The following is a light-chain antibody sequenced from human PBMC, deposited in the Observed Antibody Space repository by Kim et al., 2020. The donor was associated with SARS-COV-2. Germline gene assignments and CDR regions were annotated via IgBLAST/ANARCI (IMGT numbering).Light chain of an antibody. J-gene: IGLJ3*02. V-gene: IGLV3-21*04. CDR1: NFGSKI. Sequence: VSVAPGGTARIACGGDNFGSKIVHWYQQRPGQAPVLVIFYDRERPSRIPERISGSKSGNTATLTISRVEAGDEADYYCQVWDNSTDHWVFGGGTQLTVL. CDR2: YDR. CDR3: QVWDNSTDHWV.